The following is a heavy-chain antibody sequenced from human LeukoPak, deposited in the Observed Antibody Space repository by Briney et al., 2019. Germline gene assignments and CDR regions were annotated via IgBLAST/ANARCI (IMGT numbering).Heavy chain of an antibody. CDR3: AREGNRGIAAAGTCFDY. CDR1: GFTFSSYA. CDR2: ISYDGSNK. V-gene: IGHV3-30-3*01. D-gene: IGHD6-13*01. Sequence: GSLRLSCAASGFTFSSYAMHWVRQAPGKGLEWVAVISYDGSNKYYADSVKGRFTISRDNSKNTLYLQMNSLRAEDTAVYYCAREGNRGIAAAGTCFDYWGQGTLVTVSS. J-gene: IGHJ4*02.